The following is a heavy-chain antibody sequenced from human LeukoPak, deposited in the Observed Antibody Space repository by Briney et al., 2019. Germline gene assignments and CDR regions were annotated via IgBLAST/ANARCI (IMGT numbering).Heavy chain of an antibody. J-gene: IGHJ5*02. Sequence: EASVKVSCKASGYTFTSYDINWVRQATGQGLEWMGWMNPNSGNTGYAQKFQGRVTMTRNTSISTAYMELSSLRSEDTAVYYCARGGSGSYYVYWFDPWGQGTLVTVSS. CDR3: ARGGSGSYYVYWFDP. CDR1: GYTFTSYD. D-gene: IGHD1-26*01. V-gene: IGHV1-8*01. CDR2: MNPNSGNT.